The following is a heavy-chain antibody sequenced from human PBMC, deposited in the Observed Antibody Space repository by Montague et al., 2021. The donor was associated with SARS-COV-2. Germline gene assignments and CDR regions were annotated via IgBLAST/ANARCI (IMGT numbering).Heavy chain of an antibody. D-gene: IGHD4-23*01. CDR1: GGSFSAYY. V-gene: IGHV4-34*01. J-gene: IGHJ4*02. CDR3: ARWDPQTLTLIGLRGKSASDY. CDR2: IHHSGST. Sequence: SETLSLTCAVYGGSFSAYYWSWIRQPPGKGLEWIGEIHHSGSTNYNSSLKSRVTISVDTSKSQFSLKLSSVTAADTGVYYCARWDPQTLTLIGLRGKSASDYWGQGTLVTVSS.